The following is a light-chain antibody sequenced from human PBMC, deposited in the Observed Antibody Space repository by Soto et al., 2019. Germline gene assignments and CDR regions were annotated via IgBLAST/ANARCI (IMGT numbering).Light chain of an antibody. CDR1: SSNIGSNH. V-gene: IGLV1-47*01. Sequence: QSVLTQPPSTSGTPGQRVTISCSGSSSNIGSNHVYWYQQFPGMAPKLLMYRSDQRPTGVPDRFSGSKSGTAASLAISGLRSDDEAEDYCSARDDSRSGVVFGGGTKLTVL. J-gene: IGLJ2*01. CDR2: RSD. CDR3: SARDDSRSGVV.